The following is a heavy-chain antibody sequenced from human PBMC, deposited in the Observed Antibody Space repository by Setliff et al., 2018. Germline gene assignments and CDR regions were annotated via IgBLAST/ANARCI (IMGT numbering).Heavy chain of an antibody. CDR3: ARDQSNTWPESSAFDY. Sequence: QPGGSLRLSCAAPGFTFNTYAMSWVRQPPGKGLEWVSSISDTALGIYYADSVRGRFTISRDNSKKTLYLQMNSLRAEDTAVYYCARDQSNTWPESSAFDYWGQGTLVTVSS. V-gene: IGHV3-23*01. CDR1: GFTFNTYA. CDR2: ISDTALGI. J-gene: IGHJ4*02. D-gene: IGHD6-25*01.